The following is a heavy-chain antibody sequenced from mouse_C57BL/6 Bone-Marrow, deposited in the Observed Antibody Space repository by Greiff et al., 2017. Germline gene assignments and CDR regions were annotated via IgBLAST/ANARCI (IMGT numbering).Heavy chain of an antibody. V-gene: IGHV1-4*01. CDR3: ARRGNYYYGSSYYFDY. CDR2: INPSSGYT. J-gene: IGHJ2*01. Sequence: VQLQQSGAELARPGASVKMSCKASGYTFTSYTMHWVKQRPGQGLEWIGYINPSSGYTKYNQKFKDKATLTADKSSSTAYMQLSSLTSEDSAVYYCARRGNYYYGSSYYFDYWGQGTTLTVSS. CDR1: GYTFTSYT. D-gene: IGHD1-1*01.